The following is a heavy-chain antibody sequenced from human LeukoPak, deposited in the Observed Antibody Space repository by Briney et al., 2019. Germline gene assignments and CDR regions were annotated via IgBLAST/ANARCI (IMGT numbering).Heavy chain of an antibody. D-gene: IGHD3-3*01. Sequence: ASVEVSCKVSGYTLTELSMHWVRQAPGKGLEWMGGFDPEDGETIYAQKFQGRVTMTRNTSISTAYMELSSLRSEDTAVYYCASFGVIPDFDYWGQGTLVTVSS. CDR2: FDPEDGET. CDR3: ASFGVIPDFDY. CDR1: GYTLTELS. V-gene: IGHV1-24*01. J-gene: IGHJ4*02.